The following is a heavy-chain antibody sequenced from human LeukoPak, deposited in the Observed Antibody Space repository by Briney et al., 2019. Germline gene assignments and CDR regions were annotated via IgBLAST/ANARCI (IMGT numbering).Heavy chain of an antibody. CDR2: ISWNSGSI. CDR3: AKAVRGYYDILTGLDY. CDR1: GFTFDDYA. D-gene: IGHD3-9*01. Sequence: PGRSLRLSCAASGFTFDDYAMHWVRQAPGKGLEWVSGISWNSGSIGYADSVKGRFTISRDNAKNSLYLQMNSLRAEDTALYYCAKAVRGYYDILTGLDYWGQGALVTVSS. V-gene: IGHV3-9*01. J-gene: IGHJ4*02.